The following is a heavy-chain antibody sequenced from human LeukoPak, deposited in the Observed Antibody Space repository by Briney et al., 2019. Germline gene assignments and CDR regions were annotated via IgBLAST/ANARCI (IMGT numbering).Heavy chain of an antibody. CDR2: IVPIFGTA. D-gene: IGHD3-10*01. J-gene: IGHJ4*02. V-gene: IGHV1-69*01. Sequence: GSSVKVSCKASGGTFSSYAISWVRQAPGQGLEWMGGIVPIFGTANYAQKFQGRVTITADESTSTVYMELSSLRSEDTAVYYCASGGSGSSVYYFDYWGQGTLVTVSS. CDR3: ASGGSGSSVYYFDY. CDR1: GGTFSSYA.